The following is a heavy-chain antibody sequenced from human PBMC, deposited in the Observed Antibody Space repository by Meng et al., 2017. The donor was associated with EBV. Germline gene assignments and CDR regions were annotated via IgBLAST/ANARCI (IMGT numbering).Heavy chain of an antibody. CDR3: SRDLAGSDDS. D-gene: IGHD1-14*01. J-gene: IGHJ5*01. V-gene: IGHV3-74*01. Sequence: LLGEVGGALVQPGGSLRLSCAASGFTFSRYWMHWVRQVPGEGLVWVSRINEHGSITNYADSVKGRFTISRDNARNTLYLQMNSLRAEDIGLYFCSRDLAGSDDSWGQGTLVTVSS. CDR1: GFTFSRYW. CDR2: INEHGSIT.